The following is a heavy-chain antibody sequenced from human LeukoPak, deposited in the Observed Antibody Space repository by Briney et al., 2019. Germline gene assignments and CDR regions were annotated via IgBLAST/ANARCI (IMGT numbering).Heavy chain of an antibody. J-gene: IGHJ4*02. CDR2: ISYDGSNK. Sequence: PGGSLRLSCAASEFTFSSYAMHWVRQAPGKGLEWVAVISYDGSNKYYADSVKGRFTISRDNSKNTLYLQMNSLRAEDTAVYYCARDLYADYVWGSFDYWGQGTLVTVSS. D-gene: IGHD3-16*01. CDR1: EFTFSSYA. V-gene: IGHV3-30-3*01. CDR3: ARDLYADYVWGSFDY.